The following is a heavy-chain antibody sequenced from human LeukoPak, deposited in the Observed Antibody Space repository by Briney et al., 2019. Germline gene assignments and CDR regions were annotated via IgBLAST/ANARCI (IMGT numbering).Heavy chain of an antibody. D-gene: IGHD6-13*01. CDR3: ARDHGSSWLRYYMDV. CDR1: GGTFSSYA. V-gene: IGHV1-69*05. Sequence: SVKDSCKASGGTFSSYAISWVRQAPGQGLEWMGGIIPIFGTANYAQKFQGRVTITTDESTSTAYMELSSLRSEDTAVYYCARDHGSSWLRYYMDVWGKGTTVTVSS. CDR2: IIPIFGTA. J-gene: IGHJ6*03.